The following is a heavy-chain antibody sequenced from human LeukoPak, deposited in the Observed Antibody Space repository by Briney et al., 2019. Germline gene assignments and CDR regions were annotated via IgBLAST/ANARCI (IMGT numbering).Heavy chain of an antibody. V-gene: IGHV4-34*01. Sequence: SETLSLTCAVYGGSFSGYYWSWIRQPPGKGLEWIGEINHSGSTNYNPSLKSRVTISVDTSKNQFSLKLSSVTAADTAVYYCARVAANDYGDYIGTYYFDYWGQGTLVTVSS. CDR2: INHSGST. CDR1: GGSFSGYY. D-gene: IGHD4-17*01. J-gene: IGHJ4*02. CDR3: ARVAANDYGDYIGTYYFDY.